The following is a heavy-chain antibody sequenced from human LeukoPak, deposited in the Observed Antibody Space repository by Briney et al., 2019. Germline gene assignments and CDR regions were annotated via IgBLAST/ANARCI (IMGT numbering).Heavy chain of an antibody. Sequence: PSETLSLTCTVSGGSISSSSYYWGWIRQPPGKGLEWIGSIYYSGSTYYNPSLKSRVTISVDTSKNQFSLKLSSVTAADTAVYYCARDDGSSGVDHWGQGTLVTVSS. CDR1: GGSISSSSYY. CDR2: IYYSGST. D-gene: IGHD1-26*01. J-gene: IGHJ4*02. CDR3: ARDDGSSGVDH. V-gene: IGHV4-39*07.